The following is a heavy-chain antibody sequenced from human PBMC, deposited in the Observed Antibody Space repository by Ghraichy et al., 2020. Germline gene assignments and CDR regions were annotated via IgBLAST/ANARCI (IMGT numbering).Heavy chain of an antibody. D-gene: IGHD1-14*01. V-gene: IGHV4-34*01. CDR2: INHSGST. Sequence: SQTLSLTRAVYGGSFSGYYWSWIRQPPGKGLEWIGEINHSGSTNYNPSLKSRVTISVDTSKNQFSLKLSSVTAADTAVYYCARGTGGDHVLIDYWGQGTLVTVSS. CDR3: ARGTGGDHVLIDY. J-gene: IGHJ4*02. CDR1: GGSFSGYY.